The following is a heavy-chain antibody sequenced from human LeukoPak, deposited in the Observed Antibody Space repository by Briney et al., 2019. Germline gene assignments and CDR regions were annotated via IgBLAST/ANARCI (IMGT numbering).Heavy chain of an antibody. CDR1: GFTFSSYG. CDR2: IKSKTDGGTT. V-gene: IGHV3-15*01. J-gene: IGHJ3*02. D-gene: IGHD6-19*01. Sequence: GGSPRLSCAASGFTFSSYGMHWVRQAPGKGLEWVGRIKSKTDGGTTDYAAPVKGRFIISRDDSKNTLYLQMNSLKTEDTAVYYCTTSSGWTDAFDIWGQGTMVTVSS. CDR3: TTSSGWTDAFDI.